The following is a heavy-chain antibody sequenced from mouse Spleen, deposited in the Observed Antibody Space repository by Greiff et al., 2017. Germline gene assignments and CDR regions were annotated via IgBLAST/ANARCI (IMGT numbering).Heavy chain of an antibody. CDR1: GFSLTDYG. CDR2: IWGGGST. Sequence: QVQLQQSGPGLVAPSQSLSITCTVSGFSLTDYGVSWIRQPPGKGLEWLGVIWGGGSTYYNSALKSRLSISKDNSKSQVFLKMNSLQTDDTAMYYCAKRGYYGSSYNWYFDVWGAGTTVTVSS. CDR3: AKRGYYGSSYNWYFDV. V-gene: IGHV2-6-5*01. J-gene: IGHJ1*01. D-gene: IGHD1-1*01.